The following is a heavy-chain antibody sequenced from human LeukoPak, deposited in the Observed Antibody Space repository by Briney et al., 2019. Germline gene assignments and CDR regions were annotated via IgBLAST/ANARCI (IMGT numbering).Heavy chain of an antibody. CDR1: GGTFSSYA. J-gene: IGHJ5*02. CDR2: IIPILGIA. V-gene: IGHV1-69*04. D-gene: IGHD5-12*01. CDR3: ARLDNASGYDTPGYNWFDP. Sequence: SVKVSCKASGGTFSSYAISWVRQAPGQGLEWMGRIIPILGIANYAQKFQGRVTITADKSTSTAYMELSSLRSEDTAVYYCARLDNASGYDTPGYNWFDPWGQGTLVTVSS.